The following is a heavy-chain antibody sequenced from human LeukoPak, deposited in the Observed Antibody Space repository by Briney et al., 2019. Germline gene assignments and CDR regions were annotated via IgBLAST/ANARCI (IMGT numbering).Heavy chain of an antibody. CDR3: AKSLGARGAYYFDY. CDR2: ISGSGGST. D-gene: IGHD4/OR15-4a*01. V-gene: IGHV3-23*01. J-gene: IGHJ4*02. Sequence: GGSLRLSCAASGFTFSSYAMSWVRQAPGTGLEWVSAISGSGGSTYYADSVKGRFTISRDNSKNTLHLQMNSLRAEDTAVYYCAKSLGARGAYYFDYWGQGTLVTVSS. CDR1: GFTFSSYA.